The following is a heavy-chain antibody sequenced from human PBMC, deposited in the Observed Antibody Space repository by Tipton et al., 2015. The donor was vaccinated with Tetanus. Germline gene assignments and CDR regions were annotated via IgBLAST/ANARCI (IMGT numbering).Heavy chain of an antibody. CDR3: ARDFRPIFGVAHPFDS. J-gene: IGHJ5*01. V-gene: IGHV3-11*04. Sequence: GSLRLSCVASGFTFSDHYMSWIRRAPGKGLEWVSYISSSGKTVHYADAVKGRFTISRDNAKNSLYLQMNGLRDDDTAVYFCARDFRPIFGVAHPFDSWGQGTLVTVSS. D-gene: IGHD3-3*01. CDR2: ISSSGKTV. CDR1: GFTFSDHY.